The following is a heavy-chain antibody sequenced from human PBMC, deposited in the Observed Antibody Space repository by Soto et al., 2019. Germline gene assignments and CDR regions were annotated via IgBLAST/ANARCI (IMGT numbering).Heavy chain of an antibody. Sequence: EVQLVESGGGLVKPGGSLRLSCAASGFTFSSYSMNWVRQAPGKGLEWVSSISSSSSYIYYADSVKGRFTISRDNAKNSLYLQMHSLRAEDTAVHYCARDQPGYSYGYGLGYWGQGTLVTVSS. CDR2: ISSSSSYI. CDR3: ARDQPGYSYGYGLGY. D-gene: IGHD5-18*01. CDR1: GFTFSSYS. J-gene: IGHJ4*02. V-gene: IGHV3-21*01.